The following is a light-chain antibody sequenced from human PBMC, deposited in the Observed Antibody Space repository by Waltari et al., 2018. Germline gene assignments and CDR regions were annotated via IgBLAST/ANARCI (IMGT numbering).Light chain of an antibody. CDR3: QHYVRLPVT. V-gene: IGKV3-20*01. J-gene: IGKJ1*01. Sequence: EIVLTQSPGTLSLSPGETAPLSCRASQSVGRTLAGYQQKPGQAPRLLIYAASTRATGIPDRFSGSGSGTDFRLTISRLEPEDFAVYYCQHYVRLPVTFGQGTTVELK. CDR2: AAS. CDR1: QSVGRT.